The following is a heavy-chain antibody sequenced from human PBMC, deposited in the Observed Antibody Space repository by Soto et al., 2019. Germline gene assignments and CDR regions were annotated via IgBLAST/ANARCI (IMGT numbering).Heavy chain of an antibody. Sequence: QVQLQQWGAGLLKPSETLSLTCAVYGGSFSGYYWSWIRQPPGKGLEWIGEINHSGSTNYNPSLMNRVTISVETSNNQFSLKLRSVTAADTAVYYCARGLRLVSYFYYYGMDVWGQGTTVTVSS. J-gene: IGHJ6*02. D-gene: IGHD3-9*01. CDR3: ARGLRLVSYFYYYGMDV. CDR2: INHSGST. V-gene: IGHV4-34*01. CDR1: GGSFSGYY.